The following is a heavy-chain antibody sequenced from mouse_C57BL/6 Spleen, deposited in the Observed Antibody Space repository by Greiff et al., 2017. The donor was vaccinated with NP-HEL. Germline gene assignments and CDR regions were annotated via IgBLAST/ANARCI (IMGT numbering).Heavy chain of an antibody. J-gene: IGHJ4*01. V-gene: IGHV1-66*01. CDR1: GYSFTSYY. CDR3: ARSPLWDMDD. D-gene: IGHD1-1*02. Sequence: QVQLKESGPELVKPGASVKISCKASGYSFTSYYIHWVKQRPGQGLEWIGWIYPGSGTTKYNETFKGKATLTADTSSSTAYMQLSSLTSEDSAVYDGARSPLWDMDDWGQGTSVTVSS. CDR2: IYPGSGTT.